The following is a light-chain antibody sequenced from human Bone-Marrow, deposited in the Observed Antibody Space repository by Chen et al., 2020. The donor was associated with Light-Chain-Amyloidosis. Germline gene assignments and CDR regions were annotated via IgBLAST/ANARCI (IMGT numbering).Light chain of an antibody. Sequence: EIVLTQSPATLSVSPGERVTLSCRASRNILSNLAWYQHKPGQAPTLLIYAATARATGIPARFSGSGSDTEFTLTISSLQSEDFAVYYCQQYSTWPLFGGGTKVEIK. J-gene: IGKJ4*01. V-gene: IGKV3-15*01. CDR3: QQYSTWPL. CDR1: RNILSN. CDR2: AAT.